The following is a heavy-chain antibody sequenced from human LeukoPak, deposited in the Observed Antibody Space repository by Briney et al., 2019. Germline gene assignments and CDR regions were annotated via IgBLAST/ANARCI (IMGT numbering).Heavy chain of an antibody. J-gene: IGHJ4*02. CDR2: INHSGST. CDR1: GGSFSGYY. Sequence: SETLSLTCAVYGGSFSGYYWSWIRQPPGKGLEWIGEINHSGSTNYNPSLKSRVTISVDTSKNQFSLKLSSVTAADTAAYYCARAYSDYVSFDYWGQGTLVTVSS. CDR3: ARAYSDYVSFDY. V-gene: IGHV4-34*01. D-gene: IGHD3-10*02.